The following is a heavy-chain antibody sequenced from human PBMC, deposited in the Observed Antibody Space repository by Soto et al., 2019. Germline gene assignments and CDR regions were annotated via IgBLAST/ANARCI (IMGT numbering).Heavy chain of an antibody. V-gene: IGHV1-46*01. CDR3: ATSGYYGSGSYYPYYYGMDV. J-gene: IGHJ6*02. Sequence: KVSCNASGYTFTSYYMHWVRQAPGQGLEWMGIINPSGGSTSYAQKFQGRVTMTRDTSTSTVYMELSSLRSEDTAVYYCATSGYYGSGSYYPYYYGMDVWGQVTTVTVSS. CDR1: GYTFTSYY. D-gene: IGHD3-10*01. CDR2: INPSGGST.